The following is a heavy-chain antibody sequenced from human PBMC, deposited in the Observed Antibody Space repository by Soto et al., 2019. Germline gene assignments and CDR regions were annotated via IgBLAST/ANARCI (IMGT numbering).Heavy chain of an antibody. V-gene: IGHV5-51*01. CDR3: ARRRAGNPDDWFDP. J-gene: IGHJ5*02. CDR2: IYPGDSET. CDR1: GYSFSNYW. Sequence: GESLKISCKGSGYSFSNYWIVWVRQIPWKGLEWMGIIYPGDSETKYSPSFQGQVTISADKSINTAYLQWISLKASDTAMYYCARRRAGNPDDWFDPWGQGTLVTAPQ. D-gene: IGHD6-13*01.